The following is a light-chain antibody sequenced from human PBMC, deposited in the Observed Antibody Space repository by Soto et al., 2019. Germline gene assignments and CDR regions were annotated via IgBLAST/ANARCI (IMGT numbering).Light chain of an antibody. V-gene: IGLV2-14*01. J-gene: IGLJ1*01. Sequence: QSVLTQPPSVSGAPGQRVTISCTGTSSDVGGYNYVSWYQQHPGKAPKLMIYDVSNRPSGVSNRFSGSKSGNTASLTISGLQAEDEADYYCSSYTSSSTLVFGTGTKVTVL. CDR1: SSDVGGYNY. CDR2: DVS. CDR3: SSYTSSSTLV.